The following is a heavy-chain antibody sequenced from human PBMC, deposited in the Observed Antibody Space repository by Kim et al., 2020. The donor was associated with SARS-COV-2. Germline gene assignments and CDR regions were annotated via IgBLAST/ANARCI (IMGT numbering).Heavy chain of an antibody. D-gene: IGHD4-17*01. CDR3: ARSASDYKGFTY. Sequence: GGSLRLSCAASGFTFSTYWMHWVRQAPGMRPVGVSRINPDGRTTTYPDSVQGRFTISRDNAKNTLYLDMSSLRADDTAMYYCARSASDYKGFTYWGRGTQVTVSS. CDR1: GFTFSTYW. J-gene: IGHJ4*02. CDR2: INPDGRTT. V-gene: IGHV3-74*01.